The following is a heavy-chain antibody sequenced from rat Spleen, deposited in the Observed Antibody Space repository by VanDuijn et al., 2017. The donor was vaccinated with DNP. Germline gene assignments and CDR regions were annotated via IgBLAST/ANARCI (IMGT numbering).Heavy chain of an antibody. J-gene: IGHJ2*01. CDR3: ARCPLYYYSGYYFDY. CDR1: GYTFTVNY. Sequence: QVQLRQSGAELAEPGSSVKISCKSSGYTFTVNYIGWIKQTAGQGLELIGYMNTGGGGTGYNEKFKGKATLTVDKSSSTAFMQLSSLTPDDSAVYYCARCPLYYYSGYYFDYWGQGVMVTVSS. CDR2: MNTGGGGT. V-gene: IGHV1-43*01. D-gene: IGHD1-1*01.